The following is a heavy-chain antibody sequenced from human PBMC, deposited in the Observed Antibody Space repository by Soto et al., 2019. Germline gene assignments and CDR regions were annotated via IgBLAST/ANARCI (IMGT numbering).Heavy chain of an antibody. CDR1: GYTFTSYG. Sequence: QVQLVQSGAEVKKPGASVKVSCKASGYTFTSYGISWVRQAPGQGLEWMGWISAYNGNTNYAQKLQGRVTMTTDTSTSTAYMELRSLRYDDTAVYYCARGVKEYCSCGSCYSNWFDPWGQGSLGNVSS. CDR3: ARGVKEYCSCGSCYSNWFDP. D-gene: IGHD2-15*01. V-gene: IGHV1-18*01. CDR2: ISAYNGNT. J-gene: IGHJ5*02.